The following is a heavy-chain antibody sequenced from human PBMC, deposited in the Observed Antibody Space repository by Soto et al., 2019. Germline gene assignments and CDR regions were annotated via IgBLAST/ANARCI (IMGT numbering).Heavy chain of an antibody. V-gene: IGHV3-7*01. D-gene: IGHD3-22*01. CDR3: AKEWVYGSSGCSFDY. CDR1: GFTFSDYW. J-gene: IGHJ4*02. Sequence: GGSLRLSCAVSGFTFSDYWMSWVRQAPGKGLEWVANIKQDGNEKYYVDSVKGRFTISRDNSKNTLYLQMNSLRAEDTAVYDCAKEWVYGSSGCSFDYWGQGTLVTVSS. CDR2: IKQDGNEK.